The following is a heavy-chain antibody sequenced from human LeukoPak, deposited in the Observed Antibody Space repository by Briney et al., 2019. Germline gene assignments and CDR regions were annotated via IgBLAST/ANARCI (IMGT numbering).Heavy chain of an antibody. CDR1: GGSFSGYY. Sequence: SETLSLTCAVYGGSFSGYYWSWIRQPPGKGLEWIGEINHSGSTNYNPSLKSRVTISVDTSKNQFSLKLSSVTAADTAVYYCARSWAYYDILTGYYNGRIFDYWGQGTLVTVSS. CDR2: INHSGST. CDR3: ARSWAYYDILTGYYNGRIFDY. V-gene: IGHV4-34*01. D-gene: IGHD3-9*01. J-gene: IGHJ4*02.